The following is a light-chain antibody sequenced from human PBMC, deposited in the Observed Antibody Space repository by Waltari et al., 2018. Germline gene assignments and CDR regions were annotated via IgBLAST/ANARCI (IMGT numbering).Light chain of an antibody. Sequence: DVVMTQTPFSLSVTPGQPASISCKSSQSLLYSDGKTYLYWYLQKPGQSPHLLIYDVSSRVSGVPDRFSGSGSGTDFTLKISRVEAEDVGVYYCMQAIHLPLTFGGGTKVEIK. V-gene: IGKV2-29*02. CDR1: QSLLYSDGKTY. CDR2: DVS. CDR3: MQAIHLPLT. J-gene: IGKJ4*01.